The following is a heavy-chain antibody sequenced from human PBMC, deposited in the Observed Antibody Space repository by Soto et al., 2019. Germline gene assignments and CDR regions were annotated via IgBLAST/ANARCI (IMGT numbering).Heavy chain of an antibody. Sequence: QLRLQESGSGLVKPSQTLSLTCAVYGGSISSGNDSWIWIRQPPGKGLEWIGYIFHSGSPYYNPSLKSRVTISVDRSKNQFSLRLSSVTAADTAVYYCARDLHDYGDWYFDLWGRGTLVTVSS. CDR2: IFHSGSP. D-gene: IGHD4-17*01. CDR3: ARDLHDYGDWYFDL. J-gene: IGHJ2*01. CDR1: GGSISSGNDS. V-gene: IGHV4-30-2*01.